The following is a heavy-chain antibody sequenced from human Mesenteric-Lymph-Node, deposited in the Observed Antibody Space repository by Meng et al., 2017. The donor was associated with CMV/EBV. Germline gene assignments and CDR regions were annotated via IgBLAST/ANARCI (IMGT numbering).Heavy chain of an antibody. V-gene: IGHV4-34*01. CDR3: ARRGTLWFGEYHY. Sequence: SETLSLTCAVYGGSFSGYYWSWIRQPPGKGLEWIGEINHSGSTNYNPSLKSRVTISVDTSKNQFSLKLSSVTAADTAVYYCARRGTLWFGEYHYWGQGTLVTVSS. J-gene: IGHJ4*02. CDR2: INHSGST. CDR1: GGSFSGYY. D-gene: IGHD3-10*01.